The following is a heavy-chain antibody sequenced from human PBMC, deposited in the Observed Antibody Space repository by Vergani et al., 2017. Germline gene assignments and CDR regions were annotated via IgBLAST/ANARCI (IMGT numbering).Heavy chain of an antibody. CDR3: EKDISSSERYLDF. Sequence: EVHLLESGGGQVEAGGSLRLSCVASGFTFSNSAMSWVRQTSGKGLEWVSAISGHGDRTYYADSVKGRFTISRDNSKNTVYLQMNSLKAEDRAMYYCEKDISSSERYLDFWGQGTLVTVSA. D-gene: IGHD6-13*01. CDR2: ISGHGDRT. V-gene: IGHV3-23*01. CDR1: GFTFSNSA. J-gene: IGHJ4*02.